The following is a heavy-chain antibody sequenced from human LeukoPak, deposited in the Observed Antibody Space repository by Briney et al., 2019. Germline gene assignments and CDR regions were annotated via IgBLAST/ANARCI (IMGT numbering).Heavy chain of an antibody. CDR2: IKHDGRER. CDR3: ARVRESSSEFYFDY. D-gene: IGHD6-13*01. Sequence: GGSLSLSFAASGFTFSTYWMSWVHDAPGEGLEWVANIKHDGRERYYVDSVKGRFTIARDNAKNSLDLQMKSLKAEDTAVYYCARVRESSSEFYFDYWGQGTLVTVSS. CDR1: GFTFSTYW. J-gene: IGHJ4*02. V-gene: IGHV3-7*05.